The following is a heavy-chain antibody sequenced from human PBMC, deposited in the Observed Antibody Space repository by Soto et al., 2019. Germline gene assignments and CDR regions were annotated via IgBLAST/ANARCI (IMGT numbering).Heavy chain of an antibody. CDR2: LWYDGSNK. D-gene: IGHD3-3*02. V-gene: IGHV3-33*01. J-gene: IGHJ4*02. Sequence: QVQLVESGGGVVQPGRSLRLSCAASGFTFSSYGMHWVRQAPGKGLEWVAVLWYDGSNKYYADSVKGRFTISRDNSKKPLYLQMNSLRDEDTAVYYCAREWHFLPFDYCCQGTLVTVS. CDR3: AREWHFLPFDY. CDR1: GFTFSSYG.